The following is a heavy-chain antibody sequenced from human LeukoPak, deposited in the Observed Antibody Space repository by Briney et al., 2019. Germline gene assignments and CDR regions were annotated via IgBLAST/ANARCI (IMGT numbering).Heavy chain of an antibody. CDR1: GYTFTSYG. Sequence: APVKASCKASGYTFTSYGISWVRQAPGQGLEWMGWISAYNGNTNYAQKLQGRVTMTTDTSTSTAYMELRSLRSDDTAVYYCAREMERAGLYYYYYGMDVWGQGTTVTVSS. D-gene: IGHD1-14*01. CDR2: ISAYNGNT. V-gene: IGHV1-18*01. J-gene: IGHJ6*02. CDR3: AREMERAGLYYYYYGMDV.